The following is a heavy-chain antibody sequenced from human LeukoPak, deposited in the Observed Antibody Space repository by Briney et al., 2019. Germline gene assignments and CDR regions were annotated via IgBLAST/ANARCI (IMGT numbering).Heavy chain of an antibody. CDR3: ASRIVGATKANAFDI. J-gene: IGHJ3*02. CDR1: GGSISSGDYY. D-gene: IGHD1-26*01. V-gene: IGHV4-30-4*08. Sequence: SQTLSLTXTVSGGSISSGDYYWSWIRQPPGKGLEWIGYIYSGSTYYNPSLKSRVTISVDTSKNQFSLKLSSVTAADTAVYYCASRIVGATKANAFDIWGQWTMVTVSS. CDR2: IYSGST.